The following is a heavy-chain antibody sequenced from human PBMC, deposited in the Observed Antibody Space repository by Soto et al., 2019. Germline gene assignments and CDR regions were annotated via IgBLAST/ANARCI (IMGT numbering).Heavy chain of an antibody. V-gene: IGHV1-46*01. Sequence: GASVKVSCKASGYTFTSYYMHWVRQAPGQGLEWTGIINPSGGSTSYAQKFQGRVTMTRDTSTSTVYMELSSLRSEDTAVYYCARDLGDYYDSSGYPFDYWGQGTLVTVSS. J-gene: IGHJ4*02. CDR2: INPSGGST. D-gene: IGHD3-22*01. CDR1: GYTFTSYY. CDR3: ARDLGDYYDSSGYPFDY.